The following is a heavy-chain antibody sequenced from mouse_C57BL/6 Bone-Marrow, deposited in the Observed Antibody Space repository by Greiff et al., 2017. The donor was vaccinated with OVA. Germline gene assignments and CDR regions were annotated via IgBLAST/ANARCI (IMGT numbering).Heavy chain of an antibody. V-gene: IGHV5-2*01. CDR2: INSDGGST. Sequence: EVQGVESGGGLVQPGESLKLSCESNEYEFPSHDMSWVRKTPEKRLELVAAINSDGGSTYYPDTMERRFIISRDNTKKTLYLQMSSLRSEDTALYYCPSYSSGTGAMDYWGQGTSVTVSS. D-gene: IGHD3-2*02. CDR3: PSYSSGTGAMDY. J-gene: IGHJ4*01. CDR1: EYEFPSHD.